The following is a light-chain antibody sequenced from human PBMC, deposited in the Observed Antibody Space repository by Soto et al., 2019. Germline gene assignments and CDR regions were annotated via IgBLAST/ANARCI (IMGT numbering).Light chain of an antibody. CDR3: QQYGSSPRT. J-gene: IGKJ1*01. V-gene: IGKV3-20*01. CDR2: GAT. Sequence: EIVLTQSPGTLSLSPGERVALSCRASQKVINSYLAWYQQKPGQAPRLLMYGATSRATGIPDRFSGSGSGTDFTLTISRLEPEDSAMYYCQQYGSSPRTFGQGTKVDI. CDR1: QKVINSY.